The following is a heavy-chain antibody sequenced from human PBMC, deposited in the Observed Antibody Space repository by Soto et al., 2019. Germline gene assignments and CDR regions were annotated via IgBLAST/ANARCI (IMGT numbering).Heavy chain of an antibody. Sequence: GGSLRLSCTASGFTFSNHAMHWVRQAPGKGLEWVALISFDGTNKYYTDSVRGRFTISRDNSKNTLYLQMNSLRPEDTAVYYCARGRRSCTGNNCYTDFDFWGQGSLVAVSS. CDR2: ISFDGTNK. J-gene: IGHJ4*02. V-gene: IGHV3-30-3*01. CDR3: ARGRRSCTGNNCYTDFDF. CDR1: GFTFSNHA. D-gene: IGHD2-2*02.